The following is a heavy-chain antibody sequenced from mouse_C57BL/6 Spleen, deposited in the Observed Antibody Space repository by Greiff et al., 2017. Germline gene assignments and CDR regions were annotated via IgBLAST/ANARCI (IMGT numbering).Heavy chain of an antibody. D-gene: IGHD2-4*01. CDR1: GFTFTDYY. CDR3: AREIYYDYDGYFDV. V-gene: IGHV7-3*01. CDR2: IRNKANGYTT. Sequence: EVKVVESGGGLVQPGGSLSLSCAASGFTFTDYYMSWVRQPPGKALEWLGFIRNKANGYTTEYSESVKGRFTISRDNSQSILYLQMNALRAEDSATYYCAREIYYDYDGYFDVWGTGTTVTVSS. J-gene: IGHJ1*03.